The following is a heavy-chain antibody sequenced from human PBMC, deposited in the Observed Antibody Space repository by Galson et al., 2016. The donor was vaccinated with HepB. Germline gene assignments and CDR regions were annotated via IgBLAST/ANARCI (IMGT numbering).Heavy chain of an antibody. CDR1: GYSFTNYH. V-gene: IGHV1-46*01. J-gene: IGHJ6*02. CDR2: INPSGVRT. Sequence: SVKVSCKASGYSFTNYHMHWVRQAPGQGLEWMGIINPSGVRTTYAQKFQDRVTMTRDTSTSTVYMELSRLRFEDTAVYYCARAPRTVTVDYGMDVWGQGTTVTVSS. CDR3: ARAPRTVTVDYGMDV. D-gene: IGHD4-17*01.